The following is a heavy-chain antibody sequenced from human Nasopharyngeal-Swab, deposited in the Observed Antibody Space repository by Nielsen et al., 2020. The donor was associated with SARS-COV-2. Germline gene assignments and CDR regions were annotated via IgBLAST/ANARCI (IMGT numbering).Heavy chain of an antibody. CDR3: ARGGSSWYIDYYGMDV. CDR1: GGSISSSSYY. CDR2: IYYSGST. J-gene: IGHJ6*02. V-gene: IGHV4-39*07. D-gene: IGHD6-13*01. Sequence: SETLSLTCTVSGGSISSSSYYWGWIRQSPGKGLEWIGSIYYSGSTYYNPSLKSRVTISVDASKNQFSLKLSSVTAADTAVYYCARGGSSWYIDYYGMDVWGQGTTVTVSS.